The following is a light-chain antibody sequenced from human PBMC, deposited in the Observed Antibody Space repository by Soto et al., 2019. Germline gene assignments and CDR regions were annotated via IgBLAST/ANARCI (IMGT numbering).Light chain of an antibody. CDR1: SSDFGGYDH. V-gene: IGLV2-14*01. J-gene: IGLJ1*01. CDR3: NSYTTSSSLYV. CDR2: DVS. Sequence: QSVLTQPASVSGSPGQSITIPCTGTSSDFGGYDHVSWYQQHPGKAPKLMVYDVSNRPSGVSDRFSGSKSANTVSLTISGLQAEDEADYYCNSYTTSSSLYVFGTGTKVTVL.